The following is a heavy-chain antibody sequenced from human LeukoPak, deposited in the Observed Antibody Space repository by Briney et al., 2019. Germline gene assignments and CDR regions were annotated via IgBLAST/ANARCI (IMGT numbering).Heavy chain of an antibody. J-gene: IGHJ4*02. Sequence: SETLSLTCTVSGGSISDYYWSWIRQPPGKGLEWIGYIYYSGNTRYNPSLKSRVTISVDTSKNQFSLKLNSVTAADTAVYCARGTGNWNYRVWGRGTLVIVSS. CDR1: GGSISDYY. CDR2: IYYSGNT. CDR3: ARGTGNWNYRV. D-gene: IGHD1-7*01. V-gene: IGHV4-59*08.